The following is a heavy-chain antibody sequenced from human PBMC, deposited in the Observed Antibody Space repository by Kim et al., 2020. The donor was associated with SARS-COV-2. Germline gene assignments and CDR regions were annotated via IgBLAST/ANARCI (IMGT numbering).Heavy chain of an antibody. V-gene: IGHV3-23*01. Sequence: GGSLRLSCAASRFIFSSYAMTWVRQAPGKGLEWVSAISGSGGSTYIADSVKGRFTISRDNSKNTLYLQMNSLRAEDTAVYYCAKSERTYGSGGMDVWGQGTTVTVSS. CDR2: ISGSGGST. D-gene: IGHD3-10*01. J-gene: IGHJ6*02. CDR3: AKSERTYGSGGMDV. CDR1: RFIFSSYA.